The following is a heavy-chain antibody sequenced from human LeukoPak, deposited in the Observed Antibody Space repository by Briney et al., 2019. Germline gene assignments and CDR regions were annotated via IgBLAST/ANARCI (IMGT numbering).Heavy chain of an antibody. D-gene: IGHD2-2*02. V-gene: IGHV4-34*01. CDR2: INHSGST. Sequence: SEALSLTCAVYGGSFSGYYWSWIRQPPGKGLEWIGEINHSGSTNYNPSLKSRVTISVDTSKNQFSLKLSSVTAADTAVYYCARGATRGYCSSTSCYRSYYFDYWGQGTLVTVSS. J-gene: IGHJ4*02. CDR1: GGSFSGYY. CDR3: ARGATRGYCSSTSCYRSYYFDY.